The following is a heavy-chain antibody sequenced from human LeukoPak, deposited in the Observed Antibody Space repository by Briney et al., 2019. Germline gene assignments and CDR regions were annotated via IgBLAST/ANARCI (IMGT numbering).Heavy chain of an antibody. J-gene: IGHJ4*02. CDR3: ARDYQGLHY. CDR2: IEIDGKSA. Sequence: EGSLRLSCAVSGLTLSSYRMHWVRHAPGKGLVWVSAIEIDGKSATYADSAKGRFPISRDNAKNTLYLQMNSPRAEDTAVYFCARDYQGLHYWGQGTLVTVSS. CDR1: GLTLSSYR. D-gene: IGHD3-16*02. V-gene: IGHV3-74*01.